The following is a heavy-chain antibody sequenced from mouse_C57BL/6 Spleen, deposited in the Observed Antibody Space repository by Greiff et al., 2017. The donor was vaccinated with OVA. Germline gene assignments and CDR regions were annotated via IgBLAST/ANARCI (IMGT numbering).Heavy chain of an antibody. Sequence: VQRVESGPELVKPGASVKISCKASGYAFSSSWMNWVKQRPGKGLEWIGRIYPGDGDPNYNGKFKGKATLTADKSSSTAYMQLSSLTSEDSAVYFCARSAGTGYWGQGTTLTVSS. CDR1: GYAFSSSW. CDR2: IYPGDGDP. CDR3: ARSAGTGY. V-gene: IGHV1-82*01. J-gene: IGHJ2*01. D-gene: IGHD4-1*01.